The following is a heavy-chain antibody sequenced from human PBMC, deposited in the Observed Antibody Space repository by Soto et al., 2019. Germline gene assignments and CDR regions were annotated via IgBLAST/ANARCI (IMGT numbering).Heavy chain of an antibody. Sequence: LRLSCAASGFTFNTYAMSWVRQAPGKGLEWVSVISASGGTTYYGDSVEGRFTISRDNSKNTLYLQMTSLRADDTAVYYCAKNGRSPGSKRPFYSYYYGMDVWGQGTTVTVSS. CDR2: ISASGGTT. D-gene: IGHD2-2*01. V-gene: IGHV3-23*01. CDR3: AKNGRSPGSKRPFYSYYYGMDV. J-gene: IGHJ6*02. CDR1: GFTFNTYA.